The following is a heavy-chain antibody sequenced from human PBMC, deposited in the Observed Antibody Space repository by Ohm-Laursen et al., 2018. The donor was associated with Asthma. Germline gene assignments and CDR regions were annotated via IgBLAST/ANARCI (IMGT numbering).Heavy chain of an antibody. CDR3: ARDYGSRDYHNYGLHGSLDY. J-gene: IGHJ4*02. CDR1: GFTFSIYG. V-gene: IGHV3-30*03. D-gene: IGHD4-11*01. Sequence: SLRLSCAAPGFTFSIYGIHWVRQAPGKGLEWVALISFDGSHKYYADSLKGRFTISRDSAKKTVNLQMDSLTAEDTAVYYCARDYGSRDYHNYGLHGSLDYWGQGTLVTVSS. CDR2: ISFDGSHK.